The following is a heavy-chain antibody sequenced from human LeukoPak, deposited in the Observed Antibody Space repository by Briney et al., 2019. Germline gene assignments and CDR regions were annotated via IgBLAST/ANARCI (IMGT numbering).Heavy chain of an antibody. Sequence: TGGSLRLSCAASGFTFNSYGMHWVRQAPGKGLEWVAVISYDGNDKFYRDSVKGRFTISRDNSKNTLSLQMNSLRVEDTAVYYCARDLAWGAFDYWGQGILVAVSS. CDR2: ISYDGNDK. D-gene: IGHD7-27*01. CDR1: GFTFNSYG. J-gene: IGHJ4*02. CDR3: ARDLAWGAFDY. V-gene: IGHV3-30*03.